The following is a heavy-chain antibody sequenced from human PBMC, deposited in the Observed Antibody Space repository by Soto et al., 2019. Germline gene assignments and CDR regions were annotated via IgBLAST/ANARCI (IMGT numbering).Heavy chain of an antibody. D-gene: IGHD2-15*01. J-gene: IGHJ4*02. V-gene: IGHV1-69*13. Sequence: EASVKVSCKASGGTFSSYAISWVRQAPGQGLEWMGGIIPIFGTANYAQEFQGRVTITADESTSTAYMELSSLRSEDTAVYYCASFPSFYCSGGSCRPLVWGQGTLVTVSS. CDR2: IIPIFGTA. CDR1: GGTFSSYA. CDR3: ASFPSFYCSGGSCRPLV.